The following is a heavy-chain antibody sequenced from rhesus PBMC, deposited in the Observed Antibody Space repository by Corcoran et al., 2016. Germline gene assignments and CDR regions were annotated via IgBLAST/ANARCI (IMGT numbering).Heavy chain of an antibody. D-gene: IGHD1-20*01. CDR2: LHGSVGDP. CDR3: AKLISSWNNPAFDF. V-gene: IGHV4-160*01. CDR1: GGSITTYY. Sequence: QVQLQESGPGLVKPSETLTLTCAVSGGSITTYYWSWIRQSPGKGLEWIGRLHGSVGDPAYSPSLKSRVTISIDTSKNPLPLKLTSVTAADTAVYFCAKLISSWNNPAFDFWGQGLRVTVSS. J-gene: IGHJ3*01.